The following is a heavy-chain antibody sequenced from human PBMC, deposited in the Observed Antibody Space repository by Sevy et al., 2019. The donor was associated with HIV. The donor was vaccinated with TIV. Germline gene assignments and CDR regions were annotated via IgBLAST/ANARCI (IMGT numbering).Heavy chain of an antibody. Sequence: GGSLRLSCTASGFIFSNYWMSWVRQAPGKGLEWVANIKQDGSEKYYVDSVKGRFTISRDNTKNSLYLQMNSLRAEDTAVYYCARAGGDNVVVSTAIGILIMDVWGQGTTVTVSS. V-gene: IGHV3-7*01. CDR1: GFIFSNYW. CDR2: IKQDGSEK. J-gene: IGHJ6*02. D-gene: IGHD2-2*02. CDR3: ARAGGDNVVVSTAIGILIMDV.